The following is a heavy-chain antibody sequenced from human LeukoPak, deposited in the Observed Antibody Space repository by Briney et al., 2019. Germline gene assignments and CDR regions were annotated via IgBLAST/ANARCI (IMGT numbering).Heavy chain of an antibody. Sequence: ASVKVSCKASGYTFTSYAMNWVRQAPGQGLEWMGNIDTTTGNPRYAQDFTGRFVFSLDTSVSTAYLQITSLKADDTAAYYCVRGTPTPGMDYWGQGTQVTVSS. CDR2: IDTTTGNP. CDR3: VRGTPTPGMDY. CDR1: GYTFTSYA. V-gene: IGHV7-4-1*02. D-gene: IGHD3-10*01. J-gene: IGHJ4*02.